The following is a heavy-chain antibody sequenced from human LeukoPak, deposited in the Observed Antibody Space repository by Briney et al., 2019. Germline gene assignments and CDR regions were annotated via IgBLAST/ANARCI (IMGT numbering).Heavy chain of an antibody. J-gene: IGHJ4*02. Sequence: GGSLRLSCAASGFTVRSPYMSWVRQAPGKGLEWVSNIYSAGSTYYADSVKGRFTISRDNSKNTLYLQMNSLRAEDTAVYYCAKGHCTNGICWLDWGQGTLVTVSS. CDR2: IYSAGST. CDR1: GFTVRSPY. CDR3: AKGHCTNGICWLD. D-gene: IGHD2-8*01. V-gene: IGHV3-53*01.